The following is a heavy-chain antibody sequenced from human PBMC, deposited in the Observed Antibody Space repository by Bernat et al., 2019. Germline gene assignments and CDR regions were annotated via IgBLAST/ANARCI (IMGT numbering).Heavy chain of an antibody. CDR1: GFTFSSYE. Sequence: EVQLVESGGGLVQPGGFLRLSCAASGFTFSSYEMNWVRQAPGKGLEWVSYISSSGSTIYYADSVKGRFTISRDNAKNSLYLQMNSLRAEDTAVYYCARDKGAYDYGDLFDYWGQGTLVTVSS. V-gene: IGHV3-48*03. CDR2: ISSSGSTI. CDR3: ARDKGAYDYGDLFDY. D-gene: IGHD4-17*01. J-gene: IGHJ4*02.